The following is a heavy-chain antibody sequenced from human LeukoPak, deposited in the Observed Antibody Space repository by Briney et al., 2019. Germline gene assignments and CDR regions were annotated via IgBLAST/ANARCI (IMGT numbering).Heavy chain of an antibody. D-gene: IGHD6-13*01. J-gene: IGHJ5*02. Sequence: GGSLRLSCAASGFTFSSYAMSWVRQAPGKGLEWVSVISGSGGSTYYADSVKGRFTISRDNSKNTLYQQMNSLRAEDTAVYYCAKGARSSRENNWFDPWGQGTLVTVSA. CDR2: ISGSGGST. V-gene: IGHV3-23*01. CDR1: GFTFSSYA. CDR3: AKGARSSRENNWFDP.